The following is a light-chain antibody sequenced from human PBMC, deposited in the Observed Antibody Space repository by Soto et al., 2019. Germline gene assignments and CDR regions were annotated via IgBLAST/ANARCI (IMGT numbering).Light chain of an antibody. CDR3: QSYDLSLRGGV. CDR2: GNS. Sequence: QSVLTQPPSVSGAPGQRVTISCTGSSSNIGAGYDVHWYQQLPGTAPKLLIYGNSNRPSGVPDRFSGSKSGTSASLAITGLRAEDEADYYGQSYDLSLRGGVFGGGTKLTVL. CDR1: SSNIGAGYD. V-gene: IGLV1-40*01. J-gene: IGLJ2*01.